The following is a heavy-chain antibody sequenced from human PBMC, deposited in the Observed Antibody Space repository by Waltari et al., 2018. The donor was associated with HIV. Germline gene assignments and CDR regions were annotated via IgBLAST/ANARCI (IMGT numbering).Heavy chain of an antibody. D-gene: IGHD6-19*01. J-gene: IGHJ3*02. V-gene: IGHV5-51*01. CDR2: IYPGDSDT. Sequence: ELQLMQSRSEVNRPGESLKISCKGSVYSINSYWIGWVRQMPGKGLEWMGIIYPGDSDTRYSPSFQGQVTISADKSISTAYLQWSSLKASDTAMYYCARRIAVAGRKIYAFDIWGQGTMVTFSS. CDR1: VYSINSYW. CDR3: ARRIAVAGRKIYAFDI.